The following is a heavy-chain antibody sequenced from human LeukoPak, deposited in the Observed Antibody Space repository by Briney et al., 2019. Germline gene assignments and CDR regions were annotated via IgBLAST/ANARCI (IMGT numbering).Heavy chain of an antibody. D-gene: IGHD6-19*01. CDR2: ISGSGGST. V-gene: IGHV3-23*01. Sequence: GGSLRLSCAASGFTFSSYGMSWVRQAPGKGLEWVSAISGSGGSTYYADSVKGRFTISRDNSKNTLYLQMNSLRAEDTAVYYCAKGRYSSGWFFDYWGQGTLVTVSS. CDR1: GFTFSSYG. J-gene: IGHJ4*02. CDR3: AKGRYSSGWFFDY.